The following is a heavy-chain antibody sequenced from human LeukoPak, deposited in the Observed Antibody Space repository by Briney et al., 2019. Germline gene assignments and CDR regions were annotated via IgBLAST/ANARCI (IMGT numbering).Heavy chain of an antibody. CDR3: ATAARSTSWYYFDC. CDR1: GNSITSHW. Sequence: SETLSLTCTVSGNSITSHWWSWIRRPPGKGLEWIGNIFHSGNTDYNPSLKSRVTMSADTSKNQFSLQLTSVTAADTAVYYCATAARSTSWYYFDCWGQGTLVTVSS. V-gene: IGHV4-59*11. CDR2: IFHSGNT. J-gene: IGHJ4*02. D-gene: IGHD6-13*01.